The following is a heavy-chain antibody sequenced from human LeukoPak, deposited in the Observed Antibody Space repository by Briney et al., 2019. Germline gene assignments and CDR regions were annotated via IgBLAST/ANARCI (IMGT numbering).Heavy chain of an antibody. D-gene: IGHD6-13*01. CDR1: GDSFGGYY. Sequence: NPSETLSLTCAVYGDSFGGYYWSWIRQPPGKGLEWIAEINHRGSTHYDPSLKSRVNISVDTSKNQFSLKLSSVTAADTAVYYCARLEAAAGPYHYYYGMDVWGQGTTVTVSS. CDR2: INHRGST. J-gene: IGHJ6*02. CDR3: ARLEAAAGPYHYYYGMDV. V-gene: IGHV4-34*01.